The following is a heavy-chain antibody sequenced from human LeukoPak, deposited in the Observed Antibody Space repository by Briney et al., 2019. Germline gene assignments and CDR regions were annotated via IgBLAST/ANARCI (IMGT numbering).Heavy chain of an antibody. CDR1: GFPFSSAW. D-gene: IGHD2-8*01. CDR3: TTNTAPRM. Sequence: GGSLRLSCAASGFPFSSAWMSWVRQAPGKGLEWVGRIKSRTDGGTTDHAASVKGRFTISRDDSENTVYLQMNGQKTEDTAVYYCTTNTAPRMWGQGTLVTVSS. V-gene: IGHV3-15*01. CDR2: IKSRTDGGTT. J-gene: IGHJ4*02.